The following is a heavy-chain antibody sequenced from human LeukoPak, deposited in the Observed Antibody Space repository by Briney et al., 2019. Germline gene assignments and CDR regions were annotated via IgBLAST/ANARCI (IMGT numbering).Heavy chain of an antibody. CDR3: AKDIESYYDY. CDR1: GFTFSSNG. CDR2: IQYDGSKK. D-gene: IGHD3-10*01. Sequence: GGSLRLSCVASGFTFSSNGMHWVRQAPGKGLEGVTFIQYDGSKKYYADSVKGRFTISRDNSKNTLYLEMNSLRAEDTAVYYCAKDIESYYDYWGQGILVTVSS. V-gene: IGHV3-30*02. J-gene: IGHJ4*02.